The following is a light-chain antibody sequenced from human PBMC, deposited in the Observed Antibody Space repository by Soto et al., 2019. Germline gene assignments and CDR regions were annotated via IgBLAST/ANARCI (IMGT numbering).Light chain of an antibody. J-gene: IGKJ1*01. V-gene: IGKV1-8*01. CDR2: AAS. Sequence: TGDRVTITCRASQGISSYLAWYQQKPGKAPKLLIYAASTLQSGVPSRFSGSGSGTDFTLTIGCLQSEDFATYYCQQYYSYPRTFGQGTKVDIK. CDR1: QGISSY. CDR3: QQYYSYPRT.